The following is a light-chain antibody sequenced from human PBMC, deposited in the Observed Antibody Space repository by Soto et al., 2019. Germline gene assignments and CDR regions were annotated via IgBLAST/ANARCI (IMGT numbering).Light chain of an antibody. J-gene: IGKJ2*01. V-gene: IGKV3-20*01. Sequence: EIVLTQSPGTLSLSPGERATLSCRASQSVSSSYLAWYQQKPGQAPRLLIYGASSRATGFPDRFSASGSGTDFTLTISRLEPEDFAVYYCQQYGSSPYTFGQGTKLEIK. CDR3: QQYGSSPYT. CDR1: QSVSSSY. CDR2: GAS.